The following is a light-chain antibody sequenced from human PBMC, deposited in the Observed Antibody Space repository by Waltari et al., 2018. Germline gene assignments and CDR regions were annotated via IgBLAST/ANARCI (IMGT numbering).Light chain of an antibody. CDR3: MQALQTPRT. Sequence: DIVMTQSPLSLPVTPGEPASISCRSSQTLPHSNGYNYLDWYLQKPGQSPQLLIYLGSNRASGVPDRFSGSGSGTDFTLKIRRVEAEDVGVYYCMQALQTPRTFGQGTKLEIK. CDR1: QTLPHSNGYNY. CDR2: LGS. J-gene: IGKJ2*01. V-gene: IGKV2-28*01.